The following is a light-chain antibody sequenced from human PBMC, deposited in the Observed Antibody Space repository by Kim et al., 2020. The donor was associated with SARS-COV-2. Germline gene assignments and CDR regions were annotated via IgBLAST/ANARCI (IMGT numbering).Light chain of an antibody. V-gene: IGLV3-19*01. Sequence: SSELTQDPAVSVALGQTVRITCQGDSLGSHYATWYQQKPGQAPVLVIYGKNNRPSGIPDRFSGSSSGNTVSLTITGAQAEDEAEYYCNSRDSDNSFVFAT. CDR3: NSRDSDNSFV. J-gene: IGLJ1*01. CDR2: GKN. CDR1: SLGSHY.